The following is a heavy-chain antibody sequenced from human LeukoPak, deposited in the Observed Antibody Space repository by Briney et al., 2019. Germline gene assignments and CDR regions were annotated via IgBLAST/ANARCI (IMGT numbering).Heavy chain of an antibody. CDR3: AAVENYYDTPGAFEI. J-gene: IGHJ3*02. CDR1: GFTFTSSA. D-gene: IGHD3-22*01. CDR2: IVVGSGNT. Sequence: SVKVSCKASGFTFTSSAVQWVRQARGQRLEWIGWIVVGSGNTNYAQKFQERVTITRDMSTSTAYMELSSLRSEDTAVYYCAAVENYYDTPGAFEIWGQGTMVTVSS. V-gene: IGHV1-58*01.